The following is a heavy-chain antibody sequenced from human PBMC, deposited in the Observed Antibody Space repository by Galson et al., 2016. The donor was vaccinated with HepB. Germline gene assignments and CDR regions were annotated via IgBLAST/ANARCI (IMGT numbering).Heavy chain of an antibody. CDR2: ISYDGTKK. CDR3: AKKAAVAGFDI. V-gene: IGHV3-30*18. J-gene: IGHJ3*02. CDR1: GFTFNNHA. Sequence: SLRLSCAGSGFTFNNHAIHWVRQAPGKGLDWVAGISYDGTKKYYVDSLKGRFTISRDNSKNTVYLEMRSLRIDDTALYYCAKKAAVAGFDIWGQGTMVTVSS. D-gene: IGHD6-25*01.